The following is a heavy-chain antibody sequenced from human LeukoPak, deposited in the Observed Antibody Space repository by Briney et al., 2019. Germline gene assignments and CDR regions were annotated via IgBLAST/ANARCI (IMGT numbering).Heavy chain of an antibody. CDR2: ISRGAITI. J-gene: IGHJ4*02. D-gene: IGHD6-13*01. Sequence: GGSLRLSCAASGFTFSSYWMSWVRQAPGKGLEWVSSISRGAITIYYADSVKGRFTISRDNAKNSLYLQMNSLRAEDTAVYYCARVGVLSSSWLLYWGQGTLVTVSS. CDR1: GFTFSSYW. CDR3: ARVGVLSSSWLLY. V-gene: IGHV3-48*04.